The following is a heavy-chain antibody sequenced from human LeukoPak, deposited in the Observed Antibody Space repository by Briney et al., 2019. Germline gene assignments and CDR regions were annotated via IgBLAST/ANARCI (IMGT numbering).Heavy chain of an antibody. D-gene: IGHD5-24*01. CDR2: IKPDGSDK. CDR3: ATISAQTFDI. V-gene: IGHV3-7*01. CDR1: GFSFQTYT. Sequence: GGSLRLSCAASGFSFQTYTMNWVRQSPGKGLEWVANIKPDGSDKYYVDSARGRFTVSRDNAKNSAFLQMNSLRAEDTAIYYCATISAQTFDIWGQGTLVSVSS. J-gene: IGHJ3*02.